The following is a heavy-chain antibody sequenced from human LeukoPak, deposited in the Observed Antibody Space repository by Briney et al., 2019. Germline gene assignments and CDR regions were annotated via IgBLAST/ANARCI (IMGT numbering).Heavy chain of an antibody. Sequence: GGSLRLSCAASGFTFSDYYMSWIRQAPGKGLEWVSYISSSSSYTNYADSVKGRFTISRDNVKNSLYLQMNSLRAEDTAVYYCARRRDCGGDCYFLDYWGQGTLVTVSS. CDR2: ISSSSSYT. CDR1: GFTFSDYY. J-gene: IGHJ4*02. D-gene: IGHD2-21*02. CDR3: ARRRDCGGDCYFLDY. V-gene: IGHV3-11*03.